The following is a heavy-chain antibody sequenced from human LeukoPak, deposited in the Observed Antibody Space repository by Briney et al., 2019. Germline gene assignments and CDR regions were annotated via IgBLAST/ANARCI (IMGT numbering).Heavy chain of an antibody. D-gene: IGHD3-9*01. CDR1: GFTFSNYN. J-gene: IGHJ4*02. CDR2: ITSSGTYT. Sequence: GGSLRLSCADSGFTFSNYNMNWVRQAPGKAMEWVSSITSSGTYTFYADSVKGRFTISRDNAKNSLYLQMNSLRAEDTAVYYCARDLLTGASYWGQGTLVTVSS. V-gene: IGHV3-21*01. CDR3: ARDLLTGASY.